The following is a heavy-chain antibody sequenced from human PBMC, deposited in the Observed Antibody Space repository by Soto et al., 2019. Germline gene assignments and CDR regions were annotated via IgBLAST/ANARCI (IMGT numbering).Heavy chain of an antibody. V-gene: IGHV4-59*01. Sequence: SETLSLTCTVSGGSIKNYFWSWIRQSPGKGLEWMGYVYSTGSTHYNPSLKSRLTMSVDTSKSHFSLRLTSVTTADTATYYCVRADRFGVRISSLDWWGQGILVTVYS. CDR3: VRADRFGVRISSLDW. CDR1: GGSIKNYF. J-gene: IGHJ4*02. CDR2: VYSTGST. D-gene: IGHD2-8*01.